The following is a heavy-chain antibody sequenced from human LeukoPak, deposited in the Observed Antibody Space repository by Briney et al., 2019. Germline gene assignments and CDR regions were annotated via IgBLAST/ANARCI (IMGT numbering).Heavy chain of an antibody. J-gene: IGHJ5*02. V-gene: IGHV3-30*04. Sequence: PGGSLRLSCAASGFTFSSYALHWVRQAPGKGLEWVTVISYDGSSKYYADSVKGRFTISRDNSKNTLYLQMNSLRPEDTAVYYCARRDKQLLFHRNKGGFDPWGQGALVTVSS. CDR1: GFTFSSYA. D-gene: IGHD6-19*01. CDR2: ISYDGSSK. CDR3: ARRDKQLLFHRNKGGFDP.